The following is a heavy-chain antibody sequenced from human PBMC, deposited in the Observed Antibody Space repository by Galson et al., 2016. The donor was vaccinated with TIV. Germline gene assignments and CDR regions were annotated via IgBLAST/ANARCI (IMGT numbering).Heavy chain of an antibody. Sequence: TLSLTCDVSGGSINSAGYYWSWLRQQSGESLGWIAYIHSSGITYYNPSLKSGVTLSVETSKSQFSLNLSSVTAADTAVYFCARLFFFDTRNVLVGAFDVWGHETMVTVSS. D-gene: IGHD3-22*01. J-gene: IGHJ3*01. CDR3: ARLFFFDTRNVLVGAFDV. V-gene: IGHV4-31*11. CDR1: GGSINSAGYY. CDR2: IHSSGIT.